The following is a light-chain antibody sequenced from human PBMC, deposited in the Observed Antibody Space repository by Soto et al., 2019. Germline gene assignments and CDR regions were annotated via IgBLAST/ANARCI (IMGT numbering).Light chain of an antibody. CDR1: SSDVGGYNY. CDR2: DVS. Sequence: QSVLTQPASVSGSPGQSITISCTGTSSDVGGYNYVSWYQQHPGKAPKLMIYDVSNRPSGVSNRFSGSKSGNTASLTISGHQAEDEADYSCSSYTSSSTHVVFGGGTQLTVL. CDR3: SSYTSSSTHVV. V-gene: IGLV2-14*01. J-gene: IGLJ2*01.